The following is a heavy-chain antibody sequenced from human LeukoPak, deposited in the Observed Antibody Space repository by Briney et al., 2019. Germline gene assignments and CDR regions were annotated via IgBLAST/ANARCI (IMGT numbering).Heavy chain of an antibody. Sequence: GGSLRLSCAASGFTFDDYGMSWVRQAPGKGLEWVSGINWNGGSTGYADSVKGRFTISRDNAKNSLYLQMNSLRAEDAALYYCARHSYYDFWSGYSPGGYGWFDPWGQGTLVTVSS. CDR2: INWNGGST. CDR3: ARHSYYDFWSGYSPGGYGWFDP. V-gene: IGHV3-20*04. CDR1: GFTFDDYG. J-gene: IGHJ5*02. D-gene: IGHD3-3*01.